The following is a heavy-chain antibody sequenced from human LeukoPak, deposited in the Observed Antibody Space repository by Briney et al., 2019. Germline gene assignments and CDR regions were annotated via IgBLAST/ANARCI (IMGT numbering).Heavy chain of an antibody. CDR2: TRNKANSYTT. CDR3: ARGTGYGAKDY. CDR1: GFTFSDHY. D-gene: IGHD4-17*01. V-gene: IGHV3-72*01. Sequence: GGSLRLSCAASGFTFSDHYMDWVRQAPGKGLEWVGRTRNKANSYTTEYAASVKGRFTISRDDLKNSLYLQMNSLKTEDTAVYYCARGTGYGAKDYWGQGTLVTVSS. J-gene: IGHJ4*02.